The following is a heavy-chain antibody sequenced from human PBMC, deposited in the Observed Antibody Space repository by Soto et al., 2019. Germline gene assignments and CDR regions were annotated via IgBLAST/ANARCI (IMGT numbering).Heavy chain of an antibody. CDR3: ARQRLDIVVVPAAMTSSVDY. CDR2: IYPGDSDT. CDR1: GYSFTSYW. J-gene: IGHJ4*02. D-gene: IGHD2-2*01. V-gene: IGHV5-51*01. Sequence: PGESLKISCKGSGYSFTSYWIGWVRQMPGKGLEWMGIIYPGDSDTRYSSSFQGQVTISADKSISTAYLQWSSLKASDTAMYYFARQRLDIVVVPAAMTSSVDYWGQGTLVTVS.